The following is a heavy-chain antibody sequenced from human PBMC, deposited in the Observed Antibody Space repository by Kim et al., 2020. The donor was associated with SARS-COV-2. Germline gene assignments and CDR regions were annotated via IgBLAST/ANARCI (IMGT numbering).Heavy chain of an antibody. J-gene: IGHJ3*02. Sequence: GGSLRLSCAGSGFLVSTKYMSWARQAPGKGLEWLSVLYSGGSTYYADSVKGRLTISRDNSKNTLYLQRNSLRVDDTAVYYCARDETRGSRVNCFDIWGQGTMVTVSS. D-gene: IGHD2-15*01. V-gene: IGHV3-53*01. CDR3: ARDETRGSRVNCFDI. CDR2: LYSGGST. CDR1: GFLVSTKY.